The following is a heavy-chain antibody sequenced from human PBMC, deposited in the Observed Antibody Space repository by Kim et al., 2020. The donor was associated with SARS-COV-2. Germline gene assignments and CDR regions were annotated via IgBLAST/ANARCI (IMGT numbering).Heavy chain of an antibody. CDR3: ARGVGYCSSTSCDDVAFDI. D-gene: IGHD2-2*01. V-gene: IGHV4-30-2*01. Sequence: SRVTISVDRSKNQFSLKLSSVTAADTAVYYCARGVGYCSSTSCDDVAFDIWGQGTMVTVSS. J-gene: IGHJ3*02.